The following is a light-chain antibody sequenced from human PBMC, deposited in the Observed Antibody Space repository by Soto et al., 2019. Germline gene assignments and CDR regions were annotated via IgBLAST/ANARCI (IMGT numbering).Light chain of an antibody. J-gene: IGLJ2*01. CDR1: DSNIGSNS. CDR2: YNN. CDR3: GAWDSSLHAGV. Sequence: QSVLTQPPSASGTAGQGVTISCSGGDSNIGSNSVYWYQHLPRMAPKLLIYYNNQRPSGVPDRFSGSKSATSATLVITGLQTGDEADYYCGAWDSSLHAGVFGGGTKLTVL. V-gene: IGLV1-44*01.